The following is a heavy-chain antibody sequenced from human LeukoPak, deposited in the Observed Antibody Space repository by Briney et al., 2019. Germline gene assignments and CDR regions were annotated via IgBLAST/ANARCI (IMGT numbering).Heavy chain of an antibody. V-gene: IGHV4-34*01. J-gene: IGHJ4*02. D-gene: IGHD6-19*01. CDR1: GFTFDDYG. CDR3: ARGRMGRGAGWSQI. Sequence: PGGSLRLSCAASGFTFDDYGLSWIRQPPGKGLEWIGEINHSGSTNYNPSLKSRVTISLDTSKNQLSLKLTSLTVADTAVYYCARGRMGRGAGWSQIWGQGTLVTVSS. CDR2: INHSGST.